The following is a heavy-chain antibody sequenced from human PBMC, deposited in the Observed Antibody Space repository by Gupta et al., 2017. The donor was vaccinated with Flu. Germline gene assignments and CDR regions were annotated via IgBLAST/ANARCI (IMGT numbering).Heavy chain of an antibody. D-gene: IGHD5-18*01. CDR1: GGSFSGYY. Sequence: QVQLQQWGAGLLKPSETLSLTCAVYGGSFSGYYWRWTRQPPGKGLEWIGEINHSGSTNYNPSLKSRVTISVDTSKNQFSLKLSSVTAADTAVYYCARGEGSDTAMVKESADYFDYWGQGTLVTVSS. CDR2: INHSGST. J-gene: IGHJ4*02. V-gene: IGHV4-34*01. CDR3: ARGEGSDTAMVKESADYFDY.